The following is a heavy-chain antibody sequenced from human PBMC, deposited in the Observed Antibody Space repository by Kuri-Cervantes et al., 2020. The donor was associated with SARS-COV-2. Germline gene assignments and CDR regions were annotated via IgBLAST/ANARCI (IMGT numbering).Heavy chain of an antibody. V-gene: IGHV3-30*03. CDR1: GFTFSDYA. Sequence: GGSLRLSCAASGFTFSDYAMHWVRQAPGKGLEWVAFISYDGTNAYYGDSVKGRFTISRDNAKNSLYLQINSLRAEDTAVYYCARAVVVTAMPFGYWGQGTLVTVSS. J-gene: IGHJ4*02. D-gene: IGHD2-21*02. CDR2: ISYDGTNA. CDR3: ARAVVVTAMPFGY.